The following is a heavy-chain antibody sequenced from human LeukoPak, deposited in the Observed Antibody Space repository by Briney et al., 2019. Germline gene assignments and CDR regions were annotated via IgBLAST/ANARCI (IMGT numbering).Heavy chain of an antibody. Sequence: SETLSLTCTVSGGSISSGSYYWSWIRQPAGKGLEWIGRIYTSGSTNYNPSLKSRVTISVDTSKNQFSLKLSSVTAAGTAVYYCAGVYSSSSFEGYYYYYMDVWGKGTTVTVSS. J-gene: IGHJ6*03. CDR3: AGVYSSSSFEGYYYYYMDV. CDR1: GGSISSGSYY. D-gene: IGHD6-6*01. V-gene: IGHV4-61*02. CDR2: IYTSGST.